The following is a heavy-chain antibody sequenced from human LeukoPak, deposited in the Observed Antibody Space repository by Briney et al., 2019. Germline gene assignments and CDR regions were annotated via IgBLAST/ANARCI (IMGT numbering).Heavy chain of an antibody. J-gene: IGHJ4*02. CDR1: GFTFSSSG. V-gene: IGHV3-30*18. D-gene: IGHD3-22*01. CDR2: ISYDGSNK. Sequence: GGSLRLSCAASGFTFSSSGMHWVRQAPGKGLEWVAVISYDGSNKYYADSVKGRFTIPRDNSKNTLYLQMNSLRAEDTAVYYCAKDQGYYDSSGPFDYWGQGTLVTVSS. CDR3: AKDQGYYDSSGPFDY.